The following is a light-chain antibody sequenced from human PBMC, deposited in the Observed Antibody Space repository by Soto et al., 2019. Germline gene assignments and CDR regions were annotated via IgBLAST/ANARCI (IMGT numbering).Light chain of an antibody. CDR2: GNS. J-gene: IGLJ2*01. Sequence: QSVLTQPPSVSGAPGQRVTISCTGSSSNIGAGYDVHWYQQLPGTAPKLLIYGNSNRPSGVPDRLSGSKSGTSASLAITGVQGEDDADYYCQSYDSSLSGSGVFGGGTKLTVL. V-gene: IGLV1-40*01. CDR1: SSNIGAGYD. CDR3: QSYDSSLSGSGV.